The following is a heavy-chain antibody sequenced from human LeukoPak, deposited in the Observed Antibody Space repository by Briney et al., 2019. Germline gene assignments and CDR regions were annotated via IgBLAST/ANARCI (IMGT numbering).Heavy chain of an antibody. D-gene: IGHD6-19*01. J-gene: IGHJ3*02. CDR3: ARGMGSSGHAFDI. CDR1: GGSISSYY. Sequence: PETLSLTCTVSGGSISSYYWSWIRQPPGKGLEWIGYIYYSGSTNYNPSLKSRVTISVDTSKNQFSLKLSSVTAADTAVYYCARGMGSSGHAFDIWGQGTMVTVSS. V-gene: IGHV4-59*01. CDR2: IYYSGST.